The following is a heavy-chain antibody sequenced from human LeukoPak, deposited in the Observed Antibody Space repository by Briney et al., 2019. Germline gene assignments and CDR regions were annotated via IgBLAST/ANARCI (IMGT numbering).Heavy chain of an antibody. V-gene: IGHV1-8*01. CDR1: GYTFTSYD. Sequence: ASVKVSCKASGYTFTSYDIDWVRQATGQGPEWMGWMNSNSGNTGYAQKFQGRVTMTRDTSISTAYMELSGLRSEDTAVYYCARSSSGGNCPSYWFDPWGQGTLVTVSS. J-gene: IGHJ5*02. CDR3: ARSSSGGNCPSYWFDP. CDR2: MNSNSGNT. D-gene: IGHD2-15*01.